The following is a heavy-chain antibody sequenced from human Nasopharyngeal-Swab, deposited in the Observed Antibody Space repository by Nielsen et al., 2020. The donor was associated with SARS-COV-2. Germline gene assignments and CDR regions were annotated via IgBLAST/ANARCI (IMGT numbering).Heavy chain of an antibody. J-gene: IGHJ4*02. CDR3: ARGEGVPDCSSTSCYAIGGLYYFDY. CDR1: GDTFNDYA. D-gene: IGHD2-2*01. Sequence: SVKVSCKASGDTFNDYAINWVRQAPGEGLEWMGGIIPIFGTANYAQKFQGRVTITADESTSTAYMELSSLRSEDTAVYYCARGEGVPDCSSTSCYAIGGLYYFDYWGQGTLVTVSS. CDR2: IIPIFGTA. V-gene: IGHV1-69*13.